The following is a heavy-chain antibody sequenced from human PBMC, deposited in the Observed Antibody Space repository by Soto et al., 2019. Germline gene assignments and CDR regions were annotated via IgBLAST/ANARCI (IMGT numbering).Heavy chain of an antibody. CDR2: ISIRGGDE. Sequence: QVQLVESGGGVVQPGKSLRLSCAVSGFTFSSYAMHWARQAPGKGLEWVTVISIRGGDEYYAESVRCRFTISRDDSKNTLYLQMDSLRVEDTAVYYCARGTIVARQHLDYWGQGTLVTVSS. D-gene: IGHD6-6*01. V-gene: IGHV3-30*03. CDR1: GFTFSSYA. J-gene: IGHJ4*02. CDR3: ARGTIVARQHLDY.